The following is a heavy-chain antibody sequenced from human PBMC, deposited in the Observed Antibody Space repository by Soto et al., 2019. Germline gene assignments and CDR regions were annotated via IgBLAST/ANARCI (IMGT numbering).Heavy chain of an antibody. CDR2: ISYDGSNK. J-gene: IGHJ6*02. CDR3: AKDQSYYGSGSYRPSYYYYYGMDV. V-gene: IGHV3-30*18. Sequence: PGGSLRLSCAASGFTFSSYGMHWVRQAPGKGLEWVAVISYDGSNKYYADSVKGRFTISRDNSKNTLYLQMNSLRAEDTAVYYCAKDQSYYGSGSYRPSYYYYYGMDVWGQGTTVTVSS. D-gene: IGHD3-10*01. CDR1: GFTFSSYG.